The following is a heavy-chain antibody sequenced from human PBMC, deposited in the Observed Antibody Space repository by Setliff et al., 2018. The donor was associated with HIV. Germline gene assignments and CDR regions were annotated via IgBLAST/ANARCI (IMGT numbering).Heavy chain of an antibody. CDR1: GFTFSSYA. V-gene: IGHV3-30*04. Sequence: PGGSLRLSCAASGFTFSSYARHWVRQAPGKGLEWVAVISYDGRREHYADFVKGPFTISRDNSENTLYLQMTSMRAEDMAVYYCAREDSSWYHYWGQGTLVTVSS. D-gene: IGHD6-13*01. CDR2: ISYDGRRE. J-gene: IGHJ4*02. CDR3: AREDSSWYHY.